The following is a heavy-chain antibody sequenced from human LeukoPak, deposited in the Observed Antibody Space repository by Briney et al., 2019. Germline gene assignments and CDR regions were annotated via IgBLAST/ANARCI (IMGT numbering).Heavy chain of an antibody. Sequence: SETLSLTCTVSGGSISDFYWSWIRQPAGKGLEYIGRVSATGSTSFNPSPQSRVTMSVDTSKSQFSLKLSSVTAADTAVYYCAQVTVGGHFDFWGQGILVTVSS. V-gene: IGHV4-4*07. CDR3: AQVTVGGHFDF. D-gene: IGHD3-22*01. CDR2: VSATGST. J-gene: IGHJ4*02. CDR1: GGSISDFY.